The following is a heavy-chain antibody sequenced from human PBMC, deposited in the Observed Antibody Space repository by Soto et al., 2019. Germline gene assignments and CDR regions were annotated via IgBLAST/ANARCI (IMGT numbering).Heavy chain of an antibody. CDR3: ARGVGFGYYYYHMDL. Sequence: SETLSLTCTVSGDSVTSVSDYWSWIRQPPGKGLEWIGYIYYSGSADYNPSLGSRVTISIDTSKNQFSLKLTSVTAADTAVYYCARGVGFGYYYYHMDLWGQGTTVT. V-gene: IGHV4-61*01. D-gene: IGHD3-10*01. J-gene: IGHJ6*02. CDR2: IYYSGSA. CDR1: GDSVTSVSDY.